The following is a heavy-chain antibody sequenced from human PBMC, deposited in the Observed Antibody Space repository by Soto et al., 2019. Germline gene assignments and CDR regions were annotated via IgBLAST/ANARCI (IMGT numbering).Heavy chain of an antibody. J-gene: IGHJ2*01. CDR3: ARDFRVVPAAIGYFDL. CDR1: GFTFSSYG. V-gene: IGHV3-33*01. D-gene: IGHD2-2*01. Sequence: QVQLVESGGGVVQPGRSLRLSCAASGFTFSSYGMHWVRQAPGKGLEWVAVIWYDGSNKYYADSVKGRFTISRDNXKNXLYLQMNSLRAEDTAVYYCARDFRVVPAAIGYFDLWGRGTLVTVS. CDR2: IWYDGSNK.